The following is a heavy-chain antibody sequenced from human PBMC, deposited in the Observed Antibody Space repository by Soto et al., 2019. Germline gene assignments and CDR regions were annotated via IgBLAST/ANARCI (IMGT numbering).Heavy chain of an antibody. J-gene: IGHJ4*02. CDR1: GGSFRGYY. CDR3: AGTTHYDFWSGYYLDY. D-gene: IGHD3-3*01. V-gene: IGHV4-34*01. Sequence: SETLSLTCAVYGGSFRGYYWSWIRQPPGKGLEWIGEINHSGSTNYNPSLKIRVTISVDTSKKQFSLKVSSVTASDTAVYYCAGTTHYDFWSGYYLDYWGQGTLVTVSS. CDR2: INHSGST.